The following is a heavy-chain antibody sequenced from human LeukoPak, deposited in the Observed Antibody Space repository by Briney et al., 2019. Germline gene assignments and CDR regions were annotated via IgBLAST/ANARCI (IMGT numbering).Heavy chain of an antibody. CDR1: GFTFSTYD. CDR3: ARAPLGYCSGGSCYDLDY. Sequence: GGSLRLSCAASGFTFSTYDMNWVRQAPGKGLEWVSYISSSSRTISYADSVKGRFTISRDNAKNSLYLQMNSLRAEDTAVYYCARAPLGYCSGGSCYDLDYWGQGTLVTVSS. J-gene: IGHJ4*02. CDR2: ISSSSRTI. V-gene: IGHV3-48*01. D-gene: IGHD2-15*01.